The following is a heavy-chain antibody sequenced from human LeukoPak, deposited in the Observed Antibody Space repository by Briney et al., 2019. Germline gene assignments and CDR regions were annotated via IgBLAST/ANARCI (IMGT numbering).Heavy chain of an antibody. CDR3: ARVPTAMVTHFDY. CDR2: IYYSGST. V-gene: IGHV4-31*03. Sequence: SETLSLTRTVSGGSISSGGYYWSWIRQHPGKGLEWIGYIYYSGSTYYNPSLKSRVTISVDTSKNQFSLKLSSVTAADTAVYYCARVPTAMVTHFDYWGQGTLVTVSS. D-gene: IGHD5-18*01. CDR1: GGSISSGGYY. J-gene: IGHJ4*02.